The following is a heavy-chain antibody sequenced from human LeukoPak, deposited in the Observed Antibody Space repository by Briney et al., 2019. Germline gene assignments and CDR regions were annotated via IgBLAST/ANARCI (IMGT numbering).Heavy chain of an antibody. D-gene: IGHD4-17*01. Sequence: SQTLSLTCSVSDGSISSGDYYWSWIRQPPGKGLEWIGYIYYSGSTYYNPSLKSRVTISVDTSKNQFSLKLSSVTAADTAVYYCARDSSGYYGDYYFDYWGQGTLVTVSS. CDR3: ARDSSGYYGDYYFDY. CDR1: DGSISSGDYY. J-gene: IGHJ4*02. CDR2: IYYSGST. V-gene: IGHV4-30-4*08.